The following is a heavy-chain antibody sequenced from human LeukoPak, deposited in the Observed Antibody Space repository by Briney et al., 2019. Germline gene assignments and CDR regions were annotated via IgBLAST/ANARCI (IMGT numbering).Heavy chain of an antibody. CDR2: INHSGST. D-gene: IGHD3-10*01. J-gene: IGHJ4*02. Sequence: SETLSLTCAVYGGSFSGYYWSWIRQPPGKGLEWIGEINHSGSTNYNPSLKSRVTISVDTSKNQFSLKLSSVTAADTAVYYCARGPAGYYFDYWGQGTLVTVSS. V-gene: IGHV4-34*01. CDR1: GGSFSGYY. CDR3: ARGPAGYYFDY.